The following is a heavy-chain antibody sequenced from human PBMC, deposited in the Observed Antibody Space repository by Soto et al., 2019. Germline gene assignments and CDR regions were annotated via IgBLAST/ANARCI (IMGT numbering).Heavy chain of an antibody. J-gene: IGHJ4*02. V-gene: IGHV3-33*01. D-gene: IGHD3-22*01. Sequence: QVQLVESGGGVVQPGRSLRLSCAASGFTFSSYGMHWVRQAPGKGLEWVAVIWYDGSNKYYADSVKGRFTISRDNSKNTLYLQMNSLRAEDTAVYYCARDYVSSGYLDYWGQGTLVTVSS. CDR2: IWYDGSNK. CDR3: ARDYVSSGYLDY. CDR1: GFTFSSYG.